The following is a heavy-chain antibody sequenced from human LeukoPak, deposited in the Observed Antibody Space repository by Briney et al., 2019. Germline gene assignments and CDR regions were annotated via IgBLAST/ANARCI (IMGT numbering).Heavy chain of an antibody. J-gene: IGHJ4*02. CDR2: MWYDGSKE. D-gene: IGHD6-19*01. CDR3: ARELGSGTFDY. V-gene: IGHV3-33*01. Sequence: GGSLRLSCAASGFTFSGYGMHWVRQAPGKGLEWVAVMWYDGSKEYYADSVKGRSTISRDTSTNMLYLQMNSLRAEDTAVYYCARELGSGTFDYWGQGTLVTVSS. CDR1: GFTFSGYG.